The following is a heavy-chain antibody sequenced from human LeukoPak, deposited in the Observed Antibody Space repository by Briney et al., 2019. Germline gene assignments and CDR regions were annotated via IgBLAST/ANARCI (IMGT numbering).Heavy chain of an antibody. J-gene: IGHJ5*02. CDR3: ARDPCSGGGCYFNWFDP. Sequence: GGSLRLSCAASGFTFSSYWMSWVRQAPGKGLEWVANIKQDGSEKHYVDSVKGRFTISRDNAKNSLYLQMSSLRAEDTAVYYCARDPCSGGGCYFNWFDPWGQGTLVTVSS. CDR2: IKQDGSEK. D-gene: IGHD2-15*01. V-gene: IGHV3-7*01. CDR1: GFTFSSYW.